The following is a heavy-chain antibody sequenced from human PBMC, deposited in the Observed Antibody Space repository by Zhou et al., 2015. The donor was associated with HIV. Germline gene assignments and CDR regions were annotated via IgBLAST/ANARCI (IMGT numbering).Heavy chain of an antibody. V-gene: IGHV1-8*01. D-gene: IGHD5-18*01. J-gene: IGHJ3*02. CDR1: GYTFTSCD. Sequence: QVQVVQSGAEVRKPGASVRVSCEASGYTFTSCDINWVRQAAGQGLEWMGWMNPNSHNVDYAQKFQGRVTMTGDTSMRTVYMELSGLRSEDTAVYYCARRGTQLWSDSFDIWGQGTMVTVSS. CDR2: MNPNSHNV. CDR3: ARRGTQLWSDSFDI.